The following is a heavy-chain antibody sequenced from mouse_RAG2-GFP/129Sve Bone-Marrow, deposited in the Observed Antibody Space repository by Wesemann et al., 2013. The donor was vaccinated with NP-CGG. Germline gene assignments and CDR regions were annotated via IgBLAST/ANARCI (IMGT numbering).Heavy chain of an antibody. V-gene: IGHV1-23*01. Sequence: AYNQKFKGKATLTADKSSSTAYMELRSLTSEDSAVYYCTRRNYYGSSYFDYWGQGTTLTVSS. J-gene: IGHJ2*01. CDR3: TRRNYYGSSYFDY. D-gene: IGHD1-1*01.